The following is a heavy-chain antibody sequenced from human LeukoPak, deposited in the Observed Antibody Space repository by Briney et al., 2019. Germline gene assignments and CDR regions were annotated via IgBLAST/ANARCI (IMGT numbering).Heavy chain of an antibody. CDR2: INHSGST. CDR3: ARGNLRSFGY. V-gene: IGHV4-34*01. Sequence: PSETLSLTCAVYGGSLSGYYWSWIRQPPGEGLEWIGEINHSGSTNYNPSLKSRVTISVDTSKNQFSLKLSSVTAADTAVYYWARGNLRSFGYWGKEPRVTVPP. J-gene: IGHJ4*02. D-gene: IGHD5-12*01. CDR1: GGSLSGYY.